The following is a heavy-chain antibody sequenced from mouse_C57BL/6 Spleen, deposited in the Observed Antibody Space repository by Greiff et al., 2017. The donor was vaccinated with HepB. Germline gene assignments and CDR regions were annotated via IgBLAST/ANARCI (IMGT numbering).Heavy chain of an antibody. Sequence: QVQLQQPGAELVKPGASVKLSCKASGYTFTSYWMQWVKQRPGQGLEWIGEIDPSESYTNYNQKFKGKATLTVDTSSSTAYMQLSSLTSEDSAVYYCARSYYGSSYVNWYFDVWGTGTTVTVSS. J-gene: IGHJ1*03. D-gene: IGHD1-1*01. CDR2: IDPSESYT. CDR1: GYTFTSYW. V-gene: IGHV1-50*01. CDR3: ARSYYGSSYVNWYFDV.